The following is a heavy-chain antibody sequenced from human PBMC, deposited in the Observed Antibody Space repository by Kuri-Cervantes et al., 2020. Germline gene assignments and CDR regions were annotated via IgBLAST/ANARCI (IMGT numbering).Heavy chain of an antibody. CDR2: IYPGDFDT. CDR1: GYSFSSYW. Sequence: KVSCKGSGYSFSSYWIGWVRQMPGKGLEWMGIIYPGDFDTRYSPSFQGQVTISNDKSISTAYLQWSSLKASDTAMYYCARRSYWVGWFDPWGQGTLVTVSS. J-gene: IGHJ5*02. D-gene: IGHD3-10*01. V-gene: IGHV5-51*01. CDR3: ARRSYWVGWFDP.